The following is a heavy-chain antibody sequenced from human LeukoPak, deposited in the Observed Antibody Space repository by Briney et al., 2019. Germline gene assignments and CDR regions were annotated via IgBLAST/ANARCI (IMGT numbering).Heavy chain of an antibody. J-gene: IGHJ3*02. CDR2: MNPNSGNT. CDR3: ARHKGRGDYVLYAFDI. D-gene: IGHD4-17*01. CDR1: GYTFTSYD. V-gene: IGHV1-8*01. Sequence: ASVKVSCKASGYTFTSYDINWVRQATGQGLEWMGWMNPNSGNTGYAQKFQGRVTMTRNTSISTAYMELSSVTAADTAVYYCARHKGRGDYVLYAFDIWGQGTMVTVSS.